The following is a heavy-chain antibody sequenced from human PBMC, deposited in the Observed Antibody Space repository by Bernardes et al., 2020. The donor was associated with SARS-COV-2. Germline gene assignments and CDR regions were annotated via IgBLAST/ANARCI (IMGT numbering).Heavy chain of an antibody. Sequence: SETLSLTCAVSGGSLSNNWWSWIRQPPGKGLEWIGEINHSGSTRYNPSLKSRVTMSVDTSTNQFSLKLSSVTAADTAVYYCASFGLWAPGTGFDYWGQGTLVTVSS. CDR2: INHSGST. V-gene: IGHV4-34*01. CDR3: ASFGLWAPGTGFDY. CDR1: GGSLSNNW. J-gene: IGHJ4*02. D-gene: IGHD3-10*01.